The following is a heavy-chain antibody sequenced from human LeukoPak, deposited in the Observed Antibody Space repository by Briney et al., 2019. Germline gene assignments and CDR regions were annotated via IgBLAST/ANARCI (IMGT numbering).Heavy chain of an antibody. D-gene: IGHD3-22*01. J-gene: IGHJ4*02. Sequence: PGGSLRLSCAASGFTFSTYWMSWVRQAPGKGLEWVANIKEDGSEKYYGDSVKGRFTISRENAKNSLYLEMNSLRVEDTAVYYCARDSSGYQWGQGTLVTVSS. CDR2: IKEDGSEK. V-gene: IGHV3-7*01. CDR3: ARDSSGYQ. CDR1: GFTFSTYW.